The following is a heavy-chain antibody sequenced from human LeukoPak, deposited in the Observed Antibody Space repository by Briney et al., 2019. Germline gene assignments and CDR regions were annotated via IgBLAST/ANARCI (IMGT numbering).Heavy chain of an antibody. V-gene: IGHV3-73*01. CDR1: GFTFSGST. CDR3: SRHAALPGDY. J-gene: IGHJ4*02. D-gene: IGHD2-21*02. CDR2: IRPKANNYAT. Sequence: GGSLRLSCAASGFTFSGSTVHRVRQASGRGLEWVGHIRPKANNYATAYAASVKGRFAISRDDSKNTAYLQLNSLKTEDTGVYYCSRHAALPGDYWGQGTLVTVSS.